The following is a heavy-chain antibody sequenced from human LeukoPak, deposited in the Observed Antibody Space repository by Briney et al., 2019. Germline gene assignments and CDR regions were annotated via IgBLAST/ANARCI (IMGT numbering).Heavy chain of an antibody. CDR1: GGSISSGDYY. D-gene: IGHD3-22*01. CDR2: IYYSGST. J-gene: IGHJ5*02. V-gene: IGHV4-30-4*01. Sequence: SQTLSLTCTVSGGSISSGDYYWSWIRQPPGKGLEWSGYIYYSGSTYYNPSLKSRVTISVDTSKNQFSLKLSSVTAADTAVYYCARAATDSSGYYYVKMGHNWFDPWGQGTLVTVSS. CDR3: ARAATDSSGYYYVKMGHNWFDP.